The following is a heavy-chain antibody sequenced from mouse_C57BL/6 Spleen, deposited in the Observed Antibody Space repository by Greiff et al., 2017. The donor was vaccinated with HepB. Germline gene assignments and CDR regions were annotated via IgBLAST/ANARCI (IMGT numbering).Heavy chain of an antibody. D-gene: IGHD2-5*01. V-gene: IGHV1-26*01. Sequence: VQLQQSGPELVKPGASVKISCKASGYTFTDSYMNWVKQSHGKSLEWVGDLNPNNGGTSYNQKFKGKATLTVDKSSSTAYMELRSLTSEDSAVYYCARPLYYSNSFAYWGQGTLVTVSA. CDR3: ARPLYYSNSFAY. CDR2: LNPNNGGT. J-gene: IGHJ3*01. CDR1: GYTFTDSY.